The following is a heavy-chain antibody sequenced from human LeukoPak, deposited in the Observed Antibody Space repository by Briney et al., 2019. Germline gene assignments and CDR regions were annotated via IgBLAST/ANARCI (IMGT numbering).Heavy chain of an antibody. V-gene: IGHV1-24*01. J-gene: IGHJ3*02. CDR2: LVPENYQT. CDR1: GESITELG. D-gene: IGHD3-22*01. Sequence: ASVKVSCKVSGESITELGMHWVRQSPGKGLEWMGGLVPENYQTIYAQDFQGRVTMTEDTSTDTAYMELSSLRSEDTAIYYCALAPDYYDSSGYYLEIWGQGTLVTVSA. CDR3: ALAPDYYDSSGYYLEI.